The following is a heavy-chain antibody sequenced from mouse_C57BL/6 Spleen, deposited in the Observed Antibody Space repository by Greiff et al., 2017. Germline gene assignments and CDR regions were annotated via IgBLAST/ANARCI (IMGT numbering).Heavy chain of an antibody. CDR1: GYTFTSYW. CDR3: ARELPGTWDDY. V-gene: IGHV1-50*01. Sequence: QVQLQQPGAELVKPGASVKLSCKASGYTFTSYWMQWVKQRPGQGLEWIGEIEPSDSYTNYNQKFKGKATLTVDTSSSTAYMQLSSLTSEDSAVYYCARELPGTWDDYWGQGTTLTVSS. D-gene: IGHD4-1*01. J-gene: IGHJ2*01. CDR2: IEPSDSYT.